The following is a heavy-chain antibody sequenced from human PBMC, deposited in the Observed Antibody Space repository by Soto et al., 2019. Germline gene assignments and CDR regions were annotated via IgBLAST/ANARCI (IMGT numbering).Heavy chain of an antibody. D-gene: IGHD1-7*01. V-gene: IGHV3-11*01. J-gene: IGHJ5*02. CDR2: ISSSGSTI. Sequence: GGSLRLSCAASGFTFSDYYMSWIRQAPGKGLEWVSYISSSGSTIYYADSVKGRFTISRDNAKNSLYLQMNSLGAEDTAVYYCARDPSGWNYEGPWFDPWGQGTLVTVSS. CDR3: ARDPSGWNYEGPWFDP. CDR1: GFTFSDYY.